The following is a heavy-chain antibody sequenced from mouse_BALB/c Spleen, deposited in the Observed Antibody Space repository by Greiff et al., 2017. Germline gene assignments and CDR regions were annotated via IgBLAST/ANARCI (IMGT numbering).Heavy chain of an antibody. D-gene: IGHD3-3*01. J-gene: IGHJ4*01. CDR3: AREGACRAYAMDY. CDR1: GYTFTSYW. V-gene: IGHV1S81*02. CDR2: INPSNGRT. Sequence: QVQLQQPGAELVKPGASVKLSCKASGYTFTSYWMHWVKQRPGQGLEWIGEINPSNGRTNYNEKFKSKATLTVDKSSSTAYMQLSSLTSEDSAVYCCAREGACRAYAMDYWGQGTSVTVSS.